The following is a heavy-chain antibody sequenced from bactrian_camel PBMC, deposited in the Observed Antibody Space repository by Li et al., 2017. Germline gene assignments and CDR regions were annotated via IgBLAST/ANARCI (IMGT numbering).Heavy chain of an antibody. J-gene: IGHJ4*01. CDR3: AALPIGRILGSALERAQALETVP. Sequence: HVQLVESGGGSVEAGSSLTLSCVASKYTRSTDRMGWFRQAPGKGREGVAGISVVAPFTGYSDSVKDRFIISRDNAKNTLHLQMNSLKPEDTAVYYCAALPIGRILGSALERAQALETVPRGQGTQVTVS. CDR1: KYTRSTDR. V-gene: IGHV3S1*01. CDR2: ISVVAPFT. D-gene: IGHD3*01.